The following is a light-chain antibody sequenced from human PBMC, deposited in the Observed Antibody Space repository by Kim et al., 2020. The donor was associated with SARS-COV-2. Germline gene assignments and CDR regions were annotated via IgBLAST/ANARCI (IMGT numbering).Light chain of an antibody. CDR3: QQLNSYPRGLT. Sequence: IQLTQSPSSLSASVGDRVTITCRASQGISSYLAWYQQKPGKARKLLIYAASTLQSGVPSRFSGSGSGTDFTLTISSLQPEDFATYYCQQLNSYPRGLTFGGGTKVDIK. V-gene: IGKV1-9*01. J-gene: IGKJ4*01. CDR1: QGISSY. CDR2: AAS.